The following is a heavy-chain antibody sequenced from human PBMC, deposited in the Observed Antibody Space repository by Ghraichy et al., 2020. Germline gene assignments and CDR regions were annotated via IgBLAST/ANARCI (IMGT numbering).Heavy chain of an antibody. CDR3: AKASNAHWNEDGFDI. V-gene: IGHV3-23*01. CDR2: VSSSGNGT. J-gene: IGHJ3*02. D-gene: IGHD1-1*01. Sequence: GGSLRLSCPASGFNLGSYDMNWVRQAPGKGLEWVSIVSSSGNGTYDAHSDKGRFASSSDNSKNTLFLQMNSLRAEDTAVYYCAKASNAHWNEDGFDIWGQGAMVTVSA. CDR1: GFNLGSYD.